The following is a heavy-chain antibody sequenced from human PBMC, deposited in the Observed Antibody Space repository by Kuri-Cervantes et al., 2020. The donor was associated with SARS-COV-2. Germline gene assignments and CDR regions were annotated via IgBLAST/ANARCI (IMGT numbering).Heavy chain of an antibody. J-gene: IGHJ4*02. V-gene: IGHV3-21*01. CDR3: ARVLPEPAAAFDY. Sequence: GESLKISCAASGFTFSSYAMSWVRQTPGKGLEWVSSISGSGSYKYYADSVKGRFTISRDNAKNSLYLQMNSLRAEDTAVYYCARVLPEPAAAFDYWGQGTLVTVSS. CDR1: GFTFSSYA. CDR2: ISGSGSYK. D-gene: IGHD6-13*01.